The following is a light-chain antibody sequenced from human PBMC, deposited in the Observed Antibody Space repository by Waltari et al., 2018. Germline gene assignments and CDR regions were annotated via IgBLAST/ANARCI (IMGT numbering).Light chain of an antibody. J-gene: IGLJ3*02. CDR2: EVN. V-gene: IGLV2-23*02. Sequence: QSALTQPAAVSGSPGQSITITCPGTSIDFGHYNLVFWYQQHPGKAPKLMIYEVNKPSSGVSNRFSGFRSGNTASLTISGLQAEDEADYYCCSYAGSIPVVFGGGTKLTVL. CDR1: SIDFGHYNL. CDR3: CSYAGSIPVV.